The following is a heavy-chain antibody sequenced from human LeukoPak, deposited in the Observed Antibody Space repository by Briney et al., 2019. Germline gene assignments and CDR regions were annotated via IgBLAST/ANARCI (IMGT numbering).Heavy chain of an antibody. CDR2: IYSGGST. Sequence: PGGSLRLSCAASGFTVSSNYMSWVRQHPGKGLDGVSVIYSGGSTYYADSVKGRFTISRDNSKNTLYLQMNSLRAEDTAVYYCARVRIVGATEDYWGQGTLVTVSS. D-gene: IGHD1-26*01. CDR3: ARVRIVGATEDY. J-gene: IGHJ4*02. V-gene: IGHV3-66*01. CDR1: GFTVSSNY.